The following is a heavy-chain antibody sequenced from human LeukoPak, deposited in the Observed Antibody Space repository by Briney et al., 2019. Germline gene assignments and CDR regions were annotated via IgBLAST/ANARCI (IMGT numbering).Heavy chain of an antibody. V-gene: IGHV3-21*01. Sequence: GGSLRLSCAASGFTFSSYSMNWVRQAPGKGLEWVSSISSSSSYIYYVDSVKGRFTISRDNAKNSLYLQMNSLRTEDTAVYYCARVTDYDFGSGYYSPLFFYYGMDVWGQGTTVTVSS. CDR3: ARVTDYDFGSGYYSPLFFYYGMDV. J-gene: IGHJ6*02. CDR2: ISSSSSYI. D-gene: IGHD3-3*01. CDR1: GFTFSSYS.